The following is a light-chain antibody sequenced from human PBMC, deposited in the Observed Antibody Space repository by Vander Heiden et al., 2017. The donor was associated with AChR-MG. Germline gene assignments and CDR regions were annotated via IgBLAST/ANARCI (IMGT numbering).Light chain of an antibody. CDR2: EVS. J-gene: IGKJ4*01. CDR1: QSLLYSDGKTY. CDR3: RQGIQLPLT. Sequence: DIVLTQTPLSLSVTPGQPASISCKSSQSLLYSDGKTYLYWYLQKPGQSPQLLIYEVSRRFSGVPDRFSGSGSGTDFTLKISRVEAEDVGDYYCRQGIQLPLTFGGGTKVEIK. V-gene: IGKV2-29*02.